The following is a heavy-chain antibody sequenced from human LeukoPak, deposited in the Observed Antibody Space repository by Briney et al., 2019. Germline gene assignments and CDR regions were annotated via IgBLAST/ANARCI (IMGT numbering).Heavy chain of an antibody. CDR3: AREGSGYETNGGFDY. V-gene: IGHV3-30*02. J-gene: IGHJ4*02. Sequence: GGSLRLSCAASGFTFSSYGMHWVRQAPGKGLEWVAFIRYDGSNKYYADSVKGRFTISRDNAKNSLYLQMNSLRAEDTAVYYCAREGSGYETNGGFDYWGQGTLVTVSS. CDR1: GFTFSSYG. D-gene: IGHD5-12*01. CDR2: IRYDGSNK.